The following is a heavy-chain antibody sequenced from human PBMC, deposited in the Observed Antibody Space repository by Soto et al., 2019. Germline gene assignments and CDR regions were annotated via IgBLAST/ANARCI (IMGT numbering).Heavy chain of an antibody. D-gene: IGHD2-2*02. CDR2: INSDGSST. J-gene: IGHJ6*03. V-gene: IGHV3-74*01. Sequence: EVQLVESGGGLVQPGGSLRLSCAASGFTFSSYWMHWVRQAPGKGLVWVSRINSDGSSTSYADSVKGRFTISRDNAKNTLYLQMNSLRAEDKAVYYCARRIGGPGYCSSTSCYSYYMDVWGKGTTVTVSS. CDR3: ARRIGGPGYCSSTSCYSYYMDV. CDR1: GFTFSSYW.